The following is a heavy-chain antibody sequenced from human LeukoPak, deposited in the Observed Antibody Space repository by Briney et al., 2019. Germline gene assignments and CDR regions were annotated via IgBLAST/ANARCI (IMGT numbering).Heavy chain of an antibody. V-gene: IGHV1-2*02. D-gene: IGHD2-15*01. CDR3: ARQIVSGSMGCDF. CDR2: INFNSGDT. J-gene: IGHJ4*02. Sequence: ASVKVSCKASAYTFTGYYIHWVRQAPGQGLEWMGWINFNSGDTIFAEKFQDRVTMARDTSISTAYMELRGLRFDDTALYYCARQIVSGSMGCDFWGQGTLATVSS. CDR1: AYTFTGYY.